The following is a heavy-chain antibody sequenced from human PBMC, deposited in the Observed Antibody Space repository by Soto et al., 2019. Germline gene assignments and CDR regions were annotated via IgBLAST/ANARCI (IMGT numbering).Heavy chain of an antibody. CDR1: GGSVSSGSYY. J-gene: IGHJ6*02. CDR2: IDYSGST. V-gene: IGHV4-61*03. D-gene: IGHD2-2*01. Sequence: QVQLQESGPGLVKPSETLSLTCTVSGGSVSSGSYYWSWIRQPPGKGLEWIGYIDYSGSTNYNPSLPTLAPISVDTSNTHSSLQLTSVPAADTAVYSSATGIEVCYHGRYSSAMDVWGQGTTVTVSS. CDR3: ATGIEVCYHGRYSSAMDV.